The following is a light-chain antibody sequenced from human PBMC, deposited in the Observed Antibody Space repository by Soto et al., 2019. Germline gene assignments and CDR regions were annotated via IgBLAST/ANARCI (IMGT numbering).Light chain of an antibody. CDR2: SNN. CDR3: AAWDDSLNAWM. Sequence: QSVVTQTPSASGTRGQRVTISCSGSSSNIGINTVNWYQQLPGTAPKLLIYSNNQRPSGVPDRFSGSKSGTSASLAINGLLSEDEADYYCAAWDDSLNAWMFGGGTKLTVL. J-gene: IGLJ3*02. V-gene: IGLV1-44*01. CDR1: SSNIGINT.